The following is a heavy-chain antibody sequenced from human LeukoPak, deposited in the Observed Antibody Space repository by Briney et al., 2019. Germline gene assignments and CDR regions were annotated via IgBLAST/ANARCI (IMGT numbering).Heavy chain of an antibody. V-gene: IGHV3-23*01. J-gene: IGHJ3*02. CDR3: ANNYCSSTSCPRDDAFDI. CDR1: GFTFSSYA. CDR2: ISGSGGST. Sequence: GGSLRLSCAASGFTFSSYAMSWVRQAPGKGLEWVSAISGSGGSTYYADSVKGRFTISRDNSKNTLYLQMNSLRAEDTAVYYCANNYCSSTSCPRDDAFDIWGQGTMVTVSS. D-gene: IGHD2-2*01.